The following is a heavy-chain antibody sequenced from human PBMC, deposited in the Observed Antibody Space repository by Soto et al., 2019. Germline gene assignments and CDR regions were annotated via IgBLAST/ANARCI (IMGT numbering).Heavy chain of an antibody. J-gene: IGHJ4*02. CDR3: ARDPLRSGSSHFDY. CDR2: TYYRSKWYN. Sequence: SQTLSLTCVISGDSVSSNNVAWNWIRQSPSRGLEWLGRTYYRSKWYNNYAVSVKSRTTINADTSKNQFSLQLASVTPEDTAVYYCARDPLRSGSSHFDYWGQGTLVTVSS. V-gene: IGHV6-1*01. CDR1: GDSVSSNNVA. D-gene: IGHD3-10*01.